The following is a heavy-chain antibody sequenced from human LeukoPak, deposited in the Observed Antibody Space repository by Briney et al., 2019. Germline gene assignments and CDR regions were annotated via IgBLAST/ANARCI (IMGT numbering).Heavy chain of an antibody. Sequence: ASVKVSCKASGYTLTSYTLHWVRQAPGQRLEWMGRINAGNGNTKYSQKFQGRVTITRDTSASTAYMEVSSLRSEDTAVYYCARVRWELPELDYWGQGTLVTVSS. D-gene: IGHD1-26*01. CDR1: GYTLTSYT. CDR2: INAGNGNT. J-gene: IGHJ4*02. CDR3: ARVRWELPELDY. V-gene: IGHV1-3*01.